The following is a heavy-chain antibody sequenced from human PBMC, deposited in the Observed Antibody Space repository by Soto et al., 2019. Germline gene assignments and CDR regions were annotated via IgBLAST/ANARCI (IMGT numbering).Heavy chain of an antibody. CDR1: GFTFSDYY. V-gene: IGHV3-11*06. J-gene: IGHJ4*02. Sequence: QVQLVESGGGLVKPGGSLRLSCAASGFTFSDYYMSWIRQAPGKGLEWVSYISSSSSYTNYADSVKGRFTISRDNAKNSLYLQMNSLRAEDTAVYYCARDVIIAVGQVDYWGRGTLVTVSS. D-gene: IGHD6-19*01. CDR2: ISSSSSYT. CDR3: ARDVIIAVGQVDY.